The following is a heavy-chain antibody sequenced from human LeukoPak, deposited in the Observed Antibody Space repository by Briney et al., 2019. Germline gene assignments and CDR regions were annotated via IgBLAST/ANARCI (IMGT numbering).Heavy chain of an antibody. CDR1: GFTFGDYS. Sequence: GGSLRLSCTASGFTFGDYSMNWVRQAPGKGLEWVGFIRRKAYGGTSEYAASVKGRFTISRDDSKSIAYLQMNSLKTEDTAVYYCTRGRRATHDYWGQGTLVTVSS. CDR2: IRRKAYGGTS. D-gene: IGHD1-26*01. V-gene: IGHV3-49*04. CDR3: TRGRRATHDY. J-gene: IGHJ4*02.